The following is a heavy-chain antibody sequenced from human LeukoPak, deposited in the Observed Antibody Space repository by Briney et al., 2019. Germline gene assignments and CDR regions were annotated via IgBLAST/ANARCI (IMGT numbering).Heavy chain of an antibody. CDR3: AKASGYSSSSWGDS. D-gene: IGHD2-2*01. J-gene: IGHJ4*02. V-gene: IGHV3-23*01. CDR1: GFTFSSYA. CDR2: TDVSAGST. Sequence: PGGSLRLSCTASGFTFSSYAMNWVRQAPGKGLEWVSGTDVSAGSTFYAESVRGRFTISRDNSKNTLFLQMDSLRVEDTAVYYCAKASGYSSSSWGDSWGQGTLVTVSS.